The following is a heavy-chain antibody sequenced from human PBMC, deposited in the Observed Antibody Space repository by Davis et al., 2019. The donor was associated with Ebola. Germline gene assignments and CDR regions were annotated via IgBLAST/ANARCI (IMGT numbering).Heavy chain of an antibody. CDR2: IHSSGIDT. Sequence: PGGSLRLSCVASGFPFSAYGMSWVRQAPGKGLKWVSTIHSSGIDTYYADSVKGRFSISRDNSKNILFLQMHSLRAEDTAIYYCAKSAFSDSDTWGQGTLVTVSS. J-gene: IGHJ4*02. CDR3: AKSAFSDSDT. V-gene: IGHV3-23*05. CDR1: GFPFSAYG. D-gene: IGHD2-21*01.